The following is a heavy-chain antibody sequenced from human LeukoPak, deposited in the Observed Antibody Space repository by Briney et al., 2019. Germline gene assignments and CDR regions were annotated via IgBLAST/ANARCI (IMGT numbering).Heavy chain of an antibody. Sequence: PSETLSLTCTVSGYSISSGYYWGWIRQPPGRGLEWIASIYYSGSTYYNPSLKSRVTISVDTSKNQVSLKLSSVTAADTAVYYCARGRRDGYMLLWEDYWGQGTLVTVSS. J-gene: IGHJ4*02. CDR3: ARGRRDGYMLLWEDY. CDR1: GYSISSGYY. CDR2: IYYSGST. D-gene: IGHD5-24*01. V-gene: IGHV4-38-2*02.